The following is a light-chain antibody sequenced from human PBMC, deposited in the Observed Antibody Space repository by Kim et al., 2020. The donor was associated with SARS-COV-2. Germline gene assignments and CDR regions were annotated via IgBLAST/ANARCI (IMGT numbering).Light chain of an antibody. CDR2: GKN. J-gene: IGLJ3*02. CDR3: NSRDSSGNHFWV. CDR1: SLRSYY. V-gene: IGLV3-19*01. Sequence: RKTVRITCQGDSLRSYYASWYQQKPGQAPVLVIYGKNNRPSGIPDRFSGSSSGNTASLTITGAQAEDEADYYCNSRDSSGNHFWVFGGGTQLTVL.